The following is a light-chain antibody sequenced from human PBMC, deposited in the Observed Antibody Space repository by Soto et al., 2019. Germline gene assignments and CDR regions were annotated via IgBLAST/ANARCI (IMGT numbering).Light chain of an antibody. J-gene: IGLJ1*01. Sequence: QSALTQPASVSGSPGQSITISCTGTSSYVGGYNYVSWYQQHPGNAPKLLISDVINRHSGVSNRLSASTSSTTASLTISGIQTEDDAGYYYSTYSTSRTHVFGTEPKRTVL. V-gene: IGLV2-14*03. CDR2: DVI. CDR3: STYSTSRTHV. CDR1: SSYVGGYNY.